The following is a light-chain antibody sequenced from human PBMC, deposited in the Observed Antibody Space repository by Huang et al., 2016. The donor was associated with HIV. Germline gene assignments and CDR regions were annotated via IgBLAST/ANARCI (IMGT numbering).Light chain of an antibody. CDR2: GST. J-gene: IGKJ4*01. CDR3: QQYNNWHLT. CDR1: QSVSTN. V-gene: IGKV3-15*01. Sequence: IVMTQTPATLPVSPGGRATLSCRASQSVSTNLAWYQQQPGQTPRRIIYGSTTRATGVPARFSGSGSGTDFTLTINSLQSEDFGIYYCQQYNNWHLTFGGGTKV.